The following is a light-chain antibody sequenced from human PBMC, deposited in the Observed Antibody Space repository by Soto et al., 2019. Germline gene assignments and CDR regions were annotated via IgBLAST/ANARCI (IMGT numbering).Light chain of an antibody. CDR2: RNN. Sequence: QDVVTQPPSASGTPGQRVTISWSGSSSNIGSNYVFWYQHLPGTAPKLLIYRNNQRPSGVPDRFSGSKSGTSASLAISGLRSEDETDYYCAAWDDSLSGVVFGGGTKLTVL. CDR3: AAWDDSLSGVV. J-gene: IGLJ2*01. V-gene: IGLV1-47*01. CDR1: SSNIGSNY.